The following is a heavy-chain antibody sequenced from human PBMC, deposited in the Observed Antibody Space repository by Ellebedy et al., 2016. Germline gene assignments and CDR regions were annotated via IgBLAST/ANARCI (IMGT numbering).Heavy chain of an antibody. J-gene: IGHJ4*02. V-gene: IGHV4-39*07. CDR3: ASSMVVVQD. CDR1: GGSISSSSFY. CDR2: ILYSGNT. Sequence: SETLFLTCTVSGGSISSSSFYWGWIRQSPGKGLEWIGSILYSGNTYYNPSLESRVTISVDTPKNQFSMKLNSVTAADTAVYYCASSMVVVQDWGQGTLVTVSS. D-gene: IGHD3-22*01.